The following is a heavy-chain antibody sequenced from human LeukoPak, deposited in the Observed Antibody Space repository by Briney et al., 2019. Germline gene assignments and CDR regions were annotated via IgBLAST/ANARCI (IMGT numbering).Heavy chain of an antibody. V-gene: IGHV3-23*01. Sequence: GGSLRLSCAASGFTFSSYAMSWVRQAPGKGLEWVSAISGGGGGTYYADSVKGRFTISRDNSKNTLYLQMNSLRAEDTAVYYCARDQEIAAAGRLSYWGQGTLVTVSS. CDR3: ARDQEIAAAGRLSY. CDR2: ISGGGGGT. J-gene: IGHJ4*02. CDR1: GFTFSSYA. D-gene: IGHD6-13*01.